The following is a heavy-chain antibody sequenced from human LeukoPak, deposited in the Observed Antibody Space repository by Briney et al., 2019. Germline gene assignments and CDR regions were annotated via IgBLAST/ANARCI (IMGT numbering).Heavy chain of an antibody. J-gene: IGHJ4*02. CDR3: ARDSDSVAAADY. CDR2: IWHDGSNK. Sequence: SLRLSCAASGFTFSSYGMHWVRQAPGKGLEWVAVIWHDGSNKYYADSVKGRFTISRDNSKNTLYLQMNSLRSEDTAVYYCARDSDSVAAADYWGQGTLVTVSS. CDR1: GFTFSSYG. V-gene: IGHV3-33*01. D-gene: IGHD2-15*01.